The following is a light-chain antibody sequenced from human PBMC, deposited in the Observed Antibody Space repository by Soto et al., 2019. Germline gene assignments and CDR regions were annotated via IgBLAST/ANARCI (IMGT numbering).Light chain of an antibody. CDR2: EDN. V-gene: IGLV2-23*01. J-gene: IGLJ2*01. CDR1: SSYVGSDNL. CDR3: SSARSYIHVV. Sequence: QSALTQPASVSGSPGQSITISCTGTSSYVGSDNLVSWFQQHPGKAPKLMIYEDNKRPSGVSNRFSGSKSGNTASLTISGLQAEDEADYYCSSARSYIHVVFGGGTQLTVL.